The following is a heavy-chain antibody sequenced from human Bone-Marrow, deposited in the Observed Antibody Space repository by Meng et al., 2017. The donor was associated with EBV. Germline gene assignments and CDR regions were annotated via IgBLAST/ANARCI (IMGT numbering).Heavy chain of an antibody. CDR1: GVSVNSCTYH. CDR3: AKSRSSTPGIVDD. D-gene: IGHD3-10*01. V-gene: IGHV4-61*01. Sequence: QGQLQESGPRLVKPSETLSLTCVVSGVSVNSCTYHWSWIRQSPGKGLEWIGYIYDTGTTIYNPSLNSRVTILLETSKNQFSLRLHSVTTADTAVYYCAKSRSSTPGIVDDWGQGTLVTVSS. J-gene: IGHJ4*02. CDR2: IYDTGTT.